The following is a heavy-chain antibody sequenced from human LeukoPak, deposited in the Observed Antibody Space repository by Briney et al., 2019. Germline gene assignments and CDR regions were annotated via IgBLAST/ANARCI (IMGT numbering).Heavy chain of an antibody. CDR3: ARETKFMGAGYSSLLDY. J-gene: IGHJ4*02. Sequence: SETLSLTCTVSGGSISSYYWSWIRQPAGKGLEWIGRIYTSGSTNYNPSLKSRVTMSVDTSKNQFSLKLSSVTAADTAVYYCARETKFMGAGYSSLLDYWGQGTLVTVSS. CDR1: GGSISSYY. D-gene: IGHD3-9*01. V-gene: IGHV4-4*07. CDR2: IYTSGST.